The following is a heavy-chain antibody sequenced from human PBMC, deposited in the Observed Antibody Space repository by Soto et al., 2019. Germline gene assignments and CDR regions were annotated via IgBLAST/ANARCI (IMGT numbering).Heavy chain of an antibody. CDR2: ITSSGGST. J-gene: IGHJ4*02. CDR1: GFTFSSYG. CDR3: AKVGITGTKYFEY. V-gene: IGHV3-23*01. D-gene: IGHD1-20*01. Sequence: GGSLRLSCAASGFTFSSYGVSWVRQAPGKGLEWVSSITSSGGSTYYADSVKGRFTISRDNSKNTLYLQMNSLRAEDTAVYYCAKVGITGTKYFEYWGQGTLVTVSS.